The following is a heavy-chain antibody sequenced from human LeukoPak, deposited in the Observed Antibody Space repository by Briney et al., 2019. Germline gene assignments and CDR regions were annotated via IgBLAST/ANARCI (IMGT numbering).Heavy chain of an antibody. Sequence: ASVKVSCKASGYTFTGYYMHWVRQAPGQGLEWMGWINPNSGGTNYAQKFQGRVTMTRNTSISTAYMELRSLRSEDTAVYYCARGVATYYYGSGSYYIGRGYYYYYMDVWGKGTTVTISS. CDR1: GYTFTGYY. CDR3: ARGVATYYYGSGSYYIGRGYYYYYMDV. V-gene: IGHV1-2*02. D-gene: IGHD3-10*01. J-gene: IGHJ6*03. CDR2: INPNSGGT.